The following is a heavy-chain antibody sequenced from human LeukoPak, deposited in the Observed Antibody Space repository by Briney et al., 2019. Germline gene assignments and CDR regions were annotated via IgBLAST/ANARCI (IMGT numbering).Heavy chain of an antibody. V-gene: IGHV1-18*01. D-gene: IGHD3-10*01. CDR3: ARGSDYYTPSGAHYYYMDV. CDR2: TSAYNGQT. CDR1: GCTLTSYG. Sequence: ASVKVSCKASGCTLTSYGISWVRQAPGQGLEWMGCTSAYNGQTNYAQKFQARVTMTTDTSTTTAYMELRNLRSDDTAVYYCARGSDYYTPSGAHYYYMDVWGKGTTVTVSS. J-gene: IGHJ6*03.